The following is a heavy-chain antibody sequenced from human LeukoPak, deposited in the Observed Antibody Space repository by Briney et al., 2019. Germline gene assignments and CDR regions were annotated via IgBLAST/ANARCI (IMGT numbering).Heavy chain of an antibody. V-gene: IGHV4-31*03. CDR1: GGSISSGGYY. Sequence: PSQTLSLTCTVSGGSISSGGYYWSWIRQHPGKDLEWIGYIYYSGSTYYNPSLKSRVTISVDTSKNQFSLKLSSVTAADTAVYYCARRGSSAYLFDPWGQGTLVTVSS. CDR3: ARRGSSAYLFDP. CDR2: IYYSGST. D-gene: IGHD3-22*01. J-gene: IGHJ5*02.